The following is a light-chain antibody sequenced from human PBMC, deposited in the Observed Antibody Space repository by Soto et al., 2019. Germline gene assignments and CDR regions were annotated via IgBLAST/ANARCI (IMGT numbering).Light chain of an antibody. V-gene: IGKV3-20*01. CDR2: AAT. CDR1: QGVSSSY. CDR3: QYYGNSQGLT. J-gene: IGKJ4*01. Sequence: EIVLTQSPGTLSLSPGDRATLSCRASQGVSSSYFAWYQQKPGEALRLLIYAATRRASGFPERFSGSGSGTDFTLTISRLEPEYFAVYYCQYYGNSQGLTFGGGTKVEIK.